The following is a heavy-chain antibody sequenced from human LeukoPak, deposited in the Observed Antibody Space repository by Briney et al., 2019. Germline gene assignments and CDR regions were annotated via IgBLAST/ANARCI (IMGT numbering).Heavy chain of an antibody. D-gene: IGHD4-23*01. CDR1: GYSFPSYW. CDR2: IYPGDSDT. Sequence: GESLKISCKVSGYSFPSYWITWVRQVPGKGLEWMGIIYPGDSDTRYSPSFQGQVTISADKSISTAYLQWSSLKASDTAMYYCARVDYGGNAEYFQHWGQGTLVTVSS. CDR3: ARVDYGGNAEYFQH. V-gene: IGHV5-51*01. J-gene: IGHJ1*01.